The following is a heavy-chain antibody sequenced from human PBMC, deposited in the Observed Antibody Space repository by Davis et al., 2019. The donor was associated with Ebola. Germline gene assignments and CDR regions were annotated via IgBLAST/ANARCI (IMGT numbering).Heavy chain of an antibody. CDR3: ARSPPAAIPLYFDY. Sequence: PGGSLRLSCAASGFTFSSYEMNWVRQAPGKGLEWVSYISSSGSTIYYADSVKGRFTISRDNAKNSLYLQMNSLRAEDTAVYYCARSPPAAIPLYFDYWGQGTLVTVSS. D-gene: IGHD2-2*02. V-gene: IGHV3-48*03. CDR1: GFTFSSYE. CDR2: ISSSGSTI. J-gene: IGHJ4*02.